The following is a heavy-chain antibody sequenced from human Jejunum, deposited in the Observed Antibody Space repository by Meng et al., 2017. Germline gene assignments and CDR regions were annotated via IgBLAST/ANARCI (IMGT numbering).Heavy chain of an antibody. V-gene: IGHV4-39*01. CDR2: IYYNGKS. Sequence: QFQLQESGPGLVKPSETPSPRCTVSGGPISSRRYYWVWIRQSPGKGLEWIGQIYYNGKSYYNPSLKSRVTMSVDTSRSQFSLNLNTVTAADTAVYYCARASYSYDSWFDPWGQGTLVTVSS. D-gene: IGHD5-18*01. CDR3: ARASYSYDSWFDP. CDR1: GGPISSRRYY. J-gene: IGHJ5*02.